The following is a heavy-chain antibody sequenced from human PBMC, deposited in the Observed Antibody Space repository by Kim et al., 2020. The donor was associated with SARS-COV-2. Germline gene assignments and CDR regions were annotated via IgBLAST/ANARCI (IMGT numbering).Heavy chain of an antibody. V-gene: IGHV4-34*01. D-gene: IGHD5-18*01. CDR2: INHSGST. CDR1: GGSFSGYY. J-gene: IGHJ6*03. CDR3: ARGGQLWTASYYYYYMDV. Sequence: SETLSLTCAVYGGSFSGYYWSWIRQPPGKGLEWIGEINHSGSTNYNPSLKSRVTISVDTSKNQFSLKLSSVTAADTAVYYCARGGQLWTASYYYYYMDVWGKGTTVTVSS.